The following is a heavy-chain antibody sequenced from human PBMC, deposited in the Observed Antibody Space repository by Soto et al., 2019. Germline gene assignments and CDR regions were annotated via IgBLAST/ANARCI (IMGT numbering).Heavy chain of an antibody. D-gene: IGHD4-4*01. CDR2: ISYDGSNK. Sequence: QMQLVESGGGVVQPGRSLRLSCAASGFTFSNYGMHWVRQPPGKGLESVAVISYDGSNKYYADSVKGRFTISRDNFKNTLYLQMNSLRAEDTALYYCVRAVTTFGMDVWGQGTTVTVSS. CDR1: GFTFSNYG. J-gene: IGHJ6*02. V-gene: IGHV3-30-3*01. CDR3: VRAVTTFGMDV.